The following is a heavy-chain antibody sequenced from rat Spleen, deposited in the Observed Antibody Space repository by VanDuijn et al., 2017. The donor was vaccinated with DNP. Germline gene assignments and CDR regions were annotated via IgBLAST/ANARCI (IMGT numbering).Heavy chain of an antibody. Sequence: EVQLVESGGGLVQPGRSLKLSCAASGFTFSNYDMAWVRQAPTQGLEWVASISPSGGNTFYRDSVKGRFTISRNNAESTLYLQMNSLRSEDMATYYCVRWNSGHFDYWGQGVMVTVSS. V-gene: IGHV5-25*01. CDR2: ISPSGGNT. CDR3: VRWNSGHFDY. CDR1: GFTFSNYD. D-gene: IGHD4-3*01. J-gene: IGHJ2*01.